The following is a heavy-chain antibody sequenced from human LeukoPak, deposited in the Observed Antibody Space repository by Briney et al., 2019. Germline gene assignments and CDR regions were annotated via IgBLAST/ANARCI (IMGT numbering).Heavy chain of an antibody. J-gene: IGHJ4*02. D-gene: IGHD3-22*01. Sequence: GRSLRLSCAASGFTFSSYGMHWVRQAPGKGLEWVAVISYDGSNKYYADSVKGRFTISRDNSKNTLYLQMNSLRAEDTAVYYCAKGDYYDSSGYEDYWGQGTLVTVSS. CDR3: AKGDYYDSSGYEDY. CDR1: GFTFSSYG. CDR2: ISYDGSNK. V-gene: IGHV3-30*18.